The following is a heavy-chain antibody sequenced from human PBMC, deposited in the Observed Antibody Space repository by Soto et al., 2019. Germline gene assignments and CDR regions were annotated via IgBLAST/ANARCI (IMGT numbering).Heavy chain of an antibody. J-gene: IGHJ6*03. Sequence: GGSLRLSCAASGFTFSSYAMSWVRQAPGKGLEWVSAISGSGGSTYYADSVKGRFAISRDNSKNTLYLQMNSLRAEDTAVYYCAKDPHRGSNYYYYDIDVWGKGTTVTVSS. CDR1: GFTFSSYA. V-gene: IGHV3-23*01. D-gene: IGHD4-4*01. CDR3: AKDPHRGSNYYYYDIDV. CDR2: ISGSGGST.